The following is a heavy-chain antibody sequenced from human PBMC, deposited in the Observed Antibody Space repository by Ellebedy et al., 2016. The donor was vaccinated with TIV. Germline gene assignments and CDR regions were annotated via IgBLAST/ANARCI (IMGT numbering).Heavy chain of an antibody. CDR2: INPNSGGT. J-gene: IGHJ5*02. CDR3: ARAGGGSYKKPETNWFDP. D-gene: IGHD1-26*01. CDR1: GYTFTGYY. Sequence: AASVKVSCKASGYTFTGYYMHWVRQAPGQGLEWMGWINPNSGGTNYAQKFQGRVTMTRDTSISTAYMELSRLRSDDTAVYYCARAGGGSYKKPETNWFDPWGQGTLVTVSS. V-gene: IGHV1-2*02.